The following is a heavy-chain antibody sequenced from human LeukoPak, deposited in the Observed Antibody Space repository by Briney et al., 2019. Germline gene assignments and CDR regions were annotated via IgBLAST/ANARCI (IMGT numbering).Heavy chain of an antibody. J-gene: IGHJ4*02. Sequence: GASVKVSCKASGGTFSSYAISWVRQAPGQGLEWMRRIIPIFGIANYAQKFQGRVTITADKSTSTAYMELSSLRSEDTAVYYCARDGQDEGNTLHFGGQGALVTVSS. CDR2: IIPIFGIA. D-gene: IGHD4-23*01. CDR3: ARDGQDEGNTLHF. CDR1: GGTFSSYA. V-gene: IGHV1-69*04.